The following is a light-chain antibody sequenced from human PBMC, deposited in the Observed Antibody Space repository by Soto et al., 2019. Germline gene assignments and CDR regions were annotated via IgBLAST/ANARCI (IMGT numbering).Light chain of an antibody. V-gene: IGKV3-20*01. Sequence: EIVVTQSPGTLSLSPGERAALSCRASQSVSSSYLAWYQQKPGQAPRLLIYDASSRATGIPDRFSGSGSGTDFTLTISRLEPEDFAVYYCQQYGSSPLTFGPGTKVDIK. CDR3: QQYGSSPLT. J-gene: IGKJ3*01. CDR1: QSVSSSY. CDR2: DAS.